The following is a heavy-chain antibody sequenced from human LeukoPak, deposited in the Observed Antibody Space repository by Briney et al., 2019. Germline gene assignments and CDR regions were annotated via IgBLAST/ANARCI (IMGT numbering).Heavy chain of an antibody. Sequence: SETLSLTCTVSGGSISSYYLSWIRQPPGKGLEWIWYIYTSGSTNYNPSLKSRVTRSVDTSKNQFSQTLSSVTAADTAVYYCASLVGYYYDSSGYYSNYMDVWGKGTTVTVSS. CDR1: GGSISSYY. CDR3: ASLVGYYYDSSGYYSNYMDV. D-gene: IGHD3-22*01. J-gene: IGHJ6*03. V-gene: IGHV4-4*09. CDR2: IYTSGST.